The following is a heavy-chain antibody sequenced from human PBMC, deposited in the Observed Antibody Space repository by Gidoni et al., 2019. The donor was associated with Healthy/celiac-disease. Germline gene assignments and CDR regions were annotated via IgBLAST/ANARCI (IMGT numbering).Heavy chain of an antibody. D-gene: IGHD6-13*01. CDR2: ISYDGSNK. Sequence: QVQLVESGGGVVQPGRSLRLSCAAPGFPFSSYAMHWVRQAPGKGLEWVAVISYDGSNKYYADSVKGRFTISRDNSKNTLYLQMNSLRAEDTAVYYCARDPVEIAAPWYFDYWGQGTLVTVSS. J-gene: IGHJ4*02. CDR3: ARDPVEIAAPWYFDY. V-gene: IGHV3-30-3*01. CDR1: GFPFSSYA.